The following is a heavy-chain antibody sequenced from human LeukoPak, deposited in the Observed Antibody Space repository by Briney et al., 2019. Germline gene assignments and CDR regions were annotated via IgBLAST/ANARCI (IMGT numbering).Heavy chain of an antibody. CDR3: ARGVEPLAANTLAY. CDR1: GFTFSSYN. Sequence: GGSLRLSCAASGFTFSSYNTNWVRQAPGKGLEWVSVLYSDGNTKYADSVQGRFTISRDNSKNTLYLEMNSLSPDDTAVYYCARGVEPLAANTLAYWGQGTLVTVSS. CDR2: LYSDGNT. V-gene: IGHV3-53*01. J-gene: IGHJ4*02. D-gene: IGHD1-14*01.